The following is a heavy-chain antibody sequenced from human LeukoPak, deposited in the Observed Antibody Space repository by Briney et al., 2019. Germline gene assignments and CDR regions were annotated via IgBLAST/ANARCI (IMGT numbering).Heavy chain of an antibody. J-gene: IGHJ4*02. CDR3: AKGIVGTTTPFDY. CDR1: GFTFSSYA. V-gene: IGHV3-23*01. CDR2: ISGSGGST. D-gene: IGHD1-26*01. Sequence: GGSLRLSCAASGFTFSSYAMSWVRQAPGKGLEWVSAISGSGGSTYYADSVKGRFTISRDNSKNTLYLQMSSLRAEDTAVFYCAKGIVGTTTPFDYWGQGTLVTVSS.